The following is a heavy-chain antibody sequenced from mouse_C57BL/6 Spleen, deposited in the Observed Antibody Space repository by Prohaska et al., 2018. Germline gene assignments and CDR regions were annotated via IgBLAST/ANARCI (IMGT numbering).Heavy chain of an antibody. CDR1: GYTFTSYW. V-gene: IGHV1-52*01. CDR2: IDPSDSET. Sequence: QVQLQQPGAELVRPGSSVKLSCKASGYTFTSYWMHWVKQRPIQGLEWIGNIDPSDSETHYNQKFKDKATLTVDKSSSTAYMQLSSLTSEDSAVYYCARWRDYGAFAYWGQGTLVTVSA. J-gene: IGHJ3*01. D-gene: IGHD1-1*02. CDR3: ARWRDYGAFAY.